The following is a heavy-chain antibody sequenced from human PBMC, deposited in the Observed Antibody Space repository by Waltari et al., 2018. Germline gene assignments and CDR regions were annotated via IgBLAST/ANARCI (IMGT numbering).Heavy chain of an antibody. CDR3: TRTLVGPYPFEN. D-gene: IGHD1-26*01. Sequence: EVHLVESGGGSVQPGGSLRLSCAASGFIFGNVWMHWVCQFPGKGLVWVSRSNDDGSTISYADSVKGRFTISRDNAKNTLYLQMDSLRVEDTAVYYCTRTLVGPYPFENWGQGTLVTVSS. CDR1: GFIFGNVW. CDR2: SNDDGSTI. V-gene: IGHV3-74*01. J-gene: IGHJ4*02.